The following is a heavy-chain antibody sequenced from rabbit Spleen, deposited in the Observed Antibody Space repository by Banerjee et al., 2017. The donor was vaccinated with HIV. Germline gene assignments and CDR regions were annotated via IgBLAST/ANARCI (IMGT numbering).Heavy chain of an antibody. D-gene: IGHD1-1*01. V-gene: IGHV1S40*01. J-gene: IGHJ4*01. CDR1: GFSFSSSDY. Sequence: QSLEESVGDLVKPGASLTLTCTASGFSFSSSDYMCWVRQAPGKGLEWIGCINTASGKAVYANWPKGRFTTPKASSTTVTLQMASLTAADTATYSCARDVAGVIGWNFGLWGPGTRGTVS. CDR2: INTASGKA. CDR3: ARDVAGVIGWNFGL.